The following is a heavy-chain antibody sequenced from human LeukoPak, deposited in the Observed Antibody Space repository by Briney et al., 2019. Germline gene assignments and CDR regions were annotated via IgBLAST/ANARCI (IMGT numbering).Heavy chain of an antibody. D-gene: IGHD1-26*01. CDR2: IYYSGST. V-gene: IGHV4-59*08. CDR1: GGSISSYY. CDR3: ARTPGSFDY. Sequence: PSETLSLTCTVSGGSISSYYWSWIRQPPGKGLEWIGYIYYSGSTYYNPPLKSRVTISVDTSKNQFSLKLSSVTAADTAVYYCARTPGSFDYWGQGTLVTVSS. J-gene: IGHJ4*02.